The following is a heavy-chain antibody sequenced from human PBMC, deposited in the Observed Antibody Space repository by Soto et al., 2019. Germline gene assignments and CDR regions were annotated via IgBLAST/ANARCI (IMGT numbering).Heavy chain of an antibody. V-gene: IGHV4-59*01. D-gene: IGHD6-13*01. CDR2: IYYSGST. J-gene: IGHJ4*02. Sequence: SETLSLTCTVSGGSISSYYWSWIRQPPGKGLEWIGYIYYSGSTNYNPSLKSRVTISVDSSKNQFSLKLSSVTAADTAVYYCARTSIAAAGVIDYWGQGTLVPVSP. CDR3: ARTSIAAAGVIDY. CDR1: GGSISSYY.